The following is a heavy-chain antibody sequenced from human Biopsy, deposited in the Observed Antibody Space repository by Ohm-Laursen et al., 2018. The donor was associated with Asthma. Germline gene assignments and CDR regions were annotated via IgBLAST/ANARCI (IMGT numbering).Heavy chain of an antibody. Sequence: SLRLSCAAFGFSVSTKYMSWVRQAPGKGLEWVSLIYSGDNTYYADSVKGRFTISRDHSKNTLYLQMHSLRAEDTAVYYCARGDSSNWSHYYFDYWGQGTLVTVSS. V-gene: IGHV3-53*01. J-gene: IGHJ4*02. D-gene: IGHD3-22*01. CDR2: IYSGDNT. CDR1: GFSVSTKY. CDR3: ARGDSSNWSHYYFDY.